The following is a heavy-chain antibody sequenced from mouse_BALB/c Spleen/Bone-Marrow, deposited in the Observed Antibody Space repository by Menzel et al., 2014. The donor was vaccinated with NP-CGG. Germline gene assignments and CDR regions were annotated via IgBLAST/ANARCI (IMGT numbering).Heavy chain of an antibody. J-gene: IGHJ4*01. CDR1: GYTFTDKW. D-gene: IGHD2-4*01. CDR3: ARGGHDFSLDY. CDR2: IDTSDSYI. V-gene: IGHV1-69*01. Sequence: QVQLQQSGAEFVMPGASVKMSCKASGYTFTDKWMHWVKQRPGQGLEWIGAIDTSDSYINYNQKFKGKASLTVDASSSTAYMHLNSMTSDDSAVYYCARGGHDFSLDYWGQGTSVIVSS.